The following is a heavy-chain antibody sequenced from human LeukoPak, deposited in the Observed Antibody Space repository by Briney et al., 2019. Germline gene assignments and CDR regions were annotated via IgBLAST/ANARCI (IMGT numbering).Heavy chain of an antibody. V-gene: IGHV5-51*01. Sequence: GESLKISCKASGYSFTTYWIVWVRQMPGKGLEWMGAIYPGSSDTRYNPSFQGQVTISADNSIDTAYLQWSSLKSSDTAIYYCARNGSPSNWLDPWGQGTLVTVSS. D-gene: IGHD2-15*01. J-gene: IGHJ5*02. CDR1: GYSFTTYW. CDR3: ARNGSPSNWLDP. CDR2: IYPGSSDT.